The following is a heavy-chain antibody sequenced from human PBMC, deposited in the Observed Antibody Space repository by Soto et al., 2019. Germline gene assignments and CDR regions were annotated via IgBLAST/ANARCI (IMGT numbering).Heavy chain of an antibody. D-gene: IGHD1-20*01. CDR3: ARYNEQVYAEFDY. V-gene: IGHV3-74*01. Sequence: GGSLRLSCAASGFTFSSYWMHWVRQAPGKGLVWVSRINSDGSSTSYADSVKGRFTISRDNAKNTLYLQMNSLRAEDTAVYYCARYNEQVYAEFDYWGQGTLVTVSS. CDR2: INSDGSST. J-gene: IGHJ4*02. CDR1: GFTFSSYW.